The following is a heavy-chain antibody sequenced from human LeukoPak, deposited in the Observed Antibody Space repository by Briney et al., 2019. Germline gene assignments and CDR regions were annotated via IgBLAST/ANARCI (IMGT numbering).Heavy chain of an antibody. CDR3: VKGKYSGYEGYFDY. V-gene: IGHV3-23*01. CDR1: GFTFSSYA. J-gene: IGHJ4*02. Sequence: PGGSLRLSCAASGFTFSSYAMSWVRQAPGKGLEWVSAISGSGGSTYYADSVKGRFTISRDNAKNSLYLQMNSLRAEDTALYYCVKGKYSGYEGYFDYWGPGTLVTVSS. CDR2: ISGSGGST. D-gene: IGHD5-12*01.